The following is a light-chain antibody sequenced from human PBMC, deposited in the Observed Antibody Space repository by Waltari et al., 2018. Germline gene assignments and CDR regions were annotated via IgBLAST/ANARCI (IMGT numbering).Light chain of an antibody. CDR1: SGHSSNV. CDR2: VNSDGSH. Sequence: QLVVTQSPSASASLGASVKLTCPLSSGHSSNVIAWLQQQPEKGPRYLMKVNSDGSHSMGDEIPDRFSGSSSGAERYLTISSRQAEEEADYYCQTGGHGTWVFGGGTTLTVL. V-gene: IGLV4-69*01. J-gene: IGLJ3*02. CDR3: QTGGHGTWV.